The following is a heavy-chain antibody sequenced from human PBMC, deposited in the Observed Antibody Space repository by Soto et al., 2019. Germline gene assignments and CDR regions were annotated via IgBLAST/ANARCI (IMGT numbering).Heavy chain of an antibody. Sequence: QVQLVQSGAEVKTPGSSLKVSCKGSGSRFSNYVISWVRQAPGHGLEWLGRIIPIFNSTKYAQSFQGRVTINADKSTSTASLDLSSLRSDDTAVYYCAREGRGKKAGYNGLVSLGYWGQGTLVTVSS. CDR1: GSRFSNYV. CDR2: IIPIFNST. CDR3: AREGRGKKAGYNGLVSLGY. V-gene: IGHV1-69*06. J-gene: IGHJ4*02. D-gene: IGHD2-2*02.